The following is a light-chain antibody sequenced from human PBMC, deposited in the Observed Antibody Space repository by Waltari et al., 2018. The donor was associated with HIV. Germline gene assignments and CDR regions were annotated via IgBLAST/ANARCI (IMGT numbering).Light chain of an antibody. CDR1: QSVSSNY. Sequence: IVLTQSPGTLSLSPGERATVSCRASQSVSSNYLAWYQQKPGQFPRLLVYGVSTRATGVPDRFSGSGSGTDFTLTVSRLEPEDFAVYYCQHYGYSPTFGRGTKVEIK. V-gene: IGKV3-20*01. CDR2: GVS. J-gene: IGKJ1*01. CDR3: QHYGYSPT.